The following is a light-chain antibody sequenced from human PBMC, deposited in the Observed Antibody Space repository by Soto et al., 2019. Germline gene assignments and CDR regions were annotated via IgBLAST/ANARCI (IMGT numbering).Light chain of an antibody. J-gene: IGLJ3*02. V-gene: IGLV4-60*02. Sequence: QPVLTQSSSASASLGSSVKLTCTLSSGHSSYIIAWHQQQPGKAPRYLMKLEGSGSSNKGSGLPDRFSGSTSGADRYLTISNLQFEDESDYYCETWDFNTRVVGGGTKVTVL. CDR1: SGHSSYI. CDR3: ETWDFNTRV. CDR2: LEGSGSS.